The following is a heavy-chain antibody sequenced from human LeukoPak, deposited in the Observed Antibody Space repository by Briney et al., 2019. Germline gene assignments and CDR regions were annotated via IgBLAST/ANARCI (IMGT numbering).Heavy chain of an antibody. V-gene: IGHV1-46*01. CDR3: ARSHPLNFGELSHLDY. CDR2: INPSGGST. D-gene: IGHD3-10*01. J-gene: IGHJ4*02. CDR1: GYTFTSYY. Sequence: ASVKVSCKASGYTFTSYYMHWVRQAPGQGLEWMGIINPSGGSTSYAQKFQGRVTVTRDTSTSTVYMELSSLRSEDTAVYYCARSHPLNFGELSHLDYWGQGTLVTVSS.